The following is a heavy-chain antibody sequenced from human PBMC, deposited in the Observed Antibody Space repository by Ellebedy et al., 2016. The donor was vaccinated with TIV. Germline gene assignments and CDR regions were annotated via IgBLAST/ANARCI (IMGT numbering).Heavy chain of an antibody. CDR3: AGGYSYGPAHAFDI. V-gene: IGHV3-33*08. CDR2: IWYDGSNK. CDR1: GFTFSDYY. J-gene: IGHJ3*02. D-gene: IGHD5-18*01. Sequence: GGSLRLXCAASGFTFSDYYMSWIRQAPGKGLEWVAVIWYDGSNKYYADSVKGRFTISRDNSKNTLYLQMNSLRAEDTAVYYCAGGYSYGPAHAFDIWGQGTMVTVSS.